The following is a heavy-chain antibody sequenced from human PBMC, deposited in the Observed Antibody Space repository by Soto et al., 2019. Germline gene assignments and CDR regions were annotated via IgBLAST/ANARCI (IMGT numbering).Heavy chain of an antibody. J-gene: IGHJ1*01. Sequence: DVQLVESGGGLVQPGGSLRLSCAASGFTISSYWMSWVRQAPGKGLEWVANIKQDGSEEYYVDSVKGRFTIFRDNAKNSLYLQMHSLRSEDTAVYYCARGADAFGGQGTLVTVSS. D-gene: IGHD3-16*01. CDR1: GFTISSYW. V-gene: IGHV3-7*01. CDR3: ARGADAF. CDR2: IKQDGSEE.